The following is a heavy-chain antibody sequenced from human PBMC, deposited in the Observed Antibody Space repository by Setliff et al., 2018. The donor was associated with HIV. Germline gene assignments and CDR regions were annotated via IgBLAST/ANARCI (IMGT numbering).Heavy chain of an antibody. Sequence: PSETLSLTCTVSGGSISSGTYYWGWIRQPPGKGLEYIGTMYYSGSTYYNPSLRSRVTISVDTSKNHISLRLSSVTAADTAVYYCARRVTVVAYFETLAGSFNYWGQGTLVTVSS. D-gene: IGHD2-21*01. CDR3: ARRVTVVAYFETLAGSFNY. V-gene: IGHV4-39*02. J-gene: IGHJ4*02. CDR2: MYYSGST. CDR1: GGSISSGTYY.